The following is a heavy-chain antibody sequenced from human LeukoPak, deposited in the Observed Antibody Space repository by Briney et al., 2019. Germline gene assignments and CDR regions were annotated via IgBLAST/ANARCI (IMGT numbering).Heavy chain of an antibody. Sequence: SETLSLTCIVSGDSISSSSYYWDWIRQPPGKGLEWIGSIYYSGSTYYNPSLKSRVTISVDTSENQFSLKLSSVTAADTAVYYCARSELLWFGGVNSGFDYWGQGTLVTVSS. J-gene: IGHJ4*02. CDR1: GDSISSSSYY. CDR2: IYYSGST. V-gene: IGHV4-39*07. D-gene: IGHD3-10*01. CDR3: ARSELLWFGGVNSGFDY.